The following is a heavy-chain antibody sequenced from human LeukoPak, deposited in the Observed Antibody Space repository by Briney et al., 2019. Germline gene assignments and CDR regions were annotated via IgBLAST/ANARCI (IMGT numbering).Heavy chain of an antibody. CDR3: ARSPARDYYDSSGYYREIDY. V-gene: IGHV1-69*13. D-gene: IGHD3-22*01. J-gene: IGHJ4*02. CDR2: IIPIFGTA. Sequence: ASVKVSCKASGGTFSSYAISWVRQAPGQGLEWRGGIIPIFGTANYAQKFQGRVTITADESTSTAYMELSSLRSEDTAVYYCARSPARDYYDSSGYYREIDYWGQGTLVTVSS. CDR1: GGTFSSYA.